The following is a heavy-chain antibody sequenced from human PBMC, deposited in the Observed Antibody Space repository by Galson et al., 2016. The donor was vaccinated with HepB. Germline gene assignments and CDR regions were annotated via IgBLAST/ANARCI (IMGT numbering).Heavy chain of an antibody. V-gene: IGHV3-53*01. J-gene: IGHJ5*02. Sequence: SLRLSCAASGFTVSDNYITWVRQAPGKGLEWVSIIYDGGLTYYADSVKGRFTISRDNSKNTVYLQMNRLTAEDTAIYYCARDRLRGVVGSFHPWGQGTLVTVSS. CDR2: IYDGGLT. CDR1: GFTVSDNY. CDR3: ARDRLRGVVGSFHP. D-gene: IGHD3-10*01.